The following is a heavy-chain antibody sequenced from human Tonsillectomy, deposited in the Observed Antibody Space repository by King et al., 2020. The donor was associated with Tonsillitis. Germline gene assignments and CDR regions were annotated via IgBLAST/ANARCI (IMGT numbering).Heavy chain of an antibody. CDR3: ARHKPRYCSSTSCYPYNWFDP. D-gene: IGHD2-2*01. J-gene: IGHJ5*02. V-gene: IGHV4-39*01. CDR2: IYYSGST. CDR1: GGSISSSSYY. Sequence: QLQGSGPGLVKPSETLSLTCTVSGGSISSSSYYWGWIRQPPGKGLEWIGSIYYSGSTYYNPSLKSRVTISVDTSKNQFSLTLSSVTAADTAVYYCARHKPRYCSSTSCYPYNWFDPWGQGTLVTVSS.